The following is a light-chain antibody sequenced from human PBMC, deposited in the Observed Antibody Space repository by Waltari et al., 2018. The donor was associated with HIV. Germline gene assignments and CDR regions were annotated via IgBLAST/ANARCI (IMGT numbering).Light chain of an antibody. J-gene: IGKJ2*01. V-gene: IGKV1-39*01. CDR3: QQSYSTLH. CDR2: AAS. Sequence: DIQMTQSPSSLSAFVGDRVTITCRASQSISTYLNWYQKKSGKAPKLLIYAASSLQSGVPSRFSGSGSGTDFTLTISSLQPEDFATYYCQQSYSTLHFGQGTKLEIK. CDR1: QSISTY.